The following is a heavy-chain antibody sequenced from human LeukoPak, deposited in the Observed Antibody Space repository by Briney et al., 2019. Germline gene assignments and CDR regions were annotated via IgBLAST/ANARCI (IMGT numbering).Heavy chain of an antibody. CDR2: IGPTTTI. J-gene: IGHJ4*02. V-gene: IGHV3-48*02. CDR1: GSSFSGYG. Sequence: GGSLRLSCAASGSSFSGYGTNWVRHAPGKGLEWISYIGPTTTIYYADSVKGRFTISRDNPKNSLYLQMNSLRDGDTAVYYCARGQFRVDCWGQGTLVTVSS. D-gene: IGHD5-24*01. CDR3: ARGQFRVDC.